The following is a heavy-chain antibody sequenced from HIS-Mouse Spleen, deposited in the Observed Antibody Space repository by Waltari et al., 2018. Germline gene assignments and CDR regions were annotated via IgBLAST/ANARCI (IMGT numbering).Heavy chain of an antibody. Sequence: QLQLQESGPGLVKPSETLSLTCTASGCSIRSSSYYWGWIRQPPGKGLEWIGSIYYSGSTYYNPSLKSRVTISVDTSKNQFSLKLSSVTAADTAVYYCAREIPYSSSWYDWYFDLWGRGTLVTVSS. D-gene: IGHD6-13*01. CDR2: IYYSGST. J-gene: IGHJ2*01. CDR1: GCSIRSSSYY. CDR3: AREIPYSSSWYDWYFDL. V-gene: IGHV4-39*07.